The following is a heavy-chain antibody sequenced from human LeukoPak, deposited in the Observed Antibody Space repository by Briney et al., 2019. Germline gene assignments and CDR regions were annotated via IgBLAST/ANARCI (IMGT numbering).Heavy chain of an antibody. J-gene: IGHJ5*01. V-gene: IGHV4-39*01. CDR2: IYFSGTP. CDR3: ARTSSWYAGAWFDS. CDR1: RGSIRTADYY. Sequence: SETLSLTCTVSRGSIRTADYYWAWVRQPPGEVLEWLGSIYFSGTPYFNPSLKSRAAVSIDTSKNQFSLKVTSVNASDTAVYFCARTSSWYAGAWFDSWGQGTLVTVSS. D-gene: IGHD6-13*01.